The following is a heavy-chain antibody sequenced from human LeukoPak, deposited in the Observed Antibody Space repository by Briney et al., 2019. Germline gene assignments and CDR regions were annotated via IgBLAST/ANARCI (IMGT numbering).Heavy chain of an antibody. CDR1: GFTVSSNY. D-gene: IGHD3-22*01. Sequence: GGSLRLSCAASGFTVSSNYMSWVRQAPGKGLEWVSVIYSGGSTYYADSVKGRFTISRDNSKNTLYLQMNSLRAEDTAVYYCARDLLSDYNDSSDNWGQGTLVTVSS. CDR3: ARDLLSDYNDSSDN. V-gene: IGHV3-53*01. J-gene: IGHJ4*02. CDR2: IYSGGST.